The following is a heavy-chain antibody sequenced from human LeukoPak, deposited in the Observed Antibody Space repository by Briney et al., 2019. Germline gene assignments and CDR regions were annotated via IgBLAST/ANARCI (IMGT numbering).Heavy chain of an antibody. CDR1: GGTFSSYA. CDR3: ARVRVPLRDCSSTSCYTGGFDY. J-gene: IGHJ4*02. CDR2: IIPIFGTA. V-gene: IGHV1-69*05. Sequence: SVKVSCKASGGTFSSYAISWVRQAPGQGLEWMGGIIPIFGTANYAQKFQGRVTITTDESTSTAYMELSSLRSEDTAVYYCARVRVPLRDCSSTSCYTGGFDYWGQGTLVTVSS. D-gene: IGHD2-2*02.